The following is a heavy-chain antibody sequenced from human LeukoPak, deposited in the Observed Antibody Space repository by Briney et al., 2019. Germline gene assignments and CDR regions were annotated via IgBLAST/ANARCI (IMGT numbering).Heavy chain of an antibody. V-gene: IGHV3-30*18. CDR3: AKDLKSMVRGACMDA. D-gene: IGHD3-10*01. CDR1: GFTFSDSD. Sequence: PGGSLRLSCAASGFTFSDSDMEWVRQAPGKGLEWVAVITYDGYYKYYADSVKGRFTIPSDNSKNTLFLQMNSLRAEDTAVYYCAKDLKSMVRGACMDAWGQGTTVTVSS. J-gene: IGHJ6*02. CDR2: ITYDGYYK.